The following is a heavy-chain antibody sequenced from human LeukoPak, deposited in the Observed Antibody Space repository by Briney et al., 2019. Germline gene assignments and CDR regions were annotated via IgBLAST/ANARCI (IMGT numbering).Heavy chain of an antibody. J-gene: IGHJ6*03. CDR3: ARRNQLQYYYYYMDF. CDR2: MKHNSGST. Sequence: GASPKVSCKASVYTSSSFDINSGRQATGQGVEWMGCMKHNSGSTGNVQNFQCRVSITRNTSISTAYIQQSSMRSEGTAVSDCARRNQLQYYYYYMDFWGKGTAVTVSS. CDR1: VYTSSSFD. D-gene: IGHD2-2*01. V-gene: IGHV1-8*03.